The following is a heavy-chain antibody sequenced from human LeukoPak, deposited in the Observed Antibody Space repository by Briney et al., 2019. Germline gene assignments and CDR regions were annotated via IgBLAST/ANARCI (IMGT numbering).Heavy chain of an antibody. V-gene: IGHV4-39*07. Sequence: SETLSLTCAVSGGSISSSSYYWGWIRQPPGKGLEWIGSIYYSGSTYYNTSLKSRVTISVDTSKNQFSLKLSSVTAADTAVYYCARARGTYYYDSSGYYYFDYWGQGTLVTVSS. D-gene: IGHD3-22*01. CDR2: IYYSGST. CDR1: GGSISSSSYY. J-gene: IGHJ4*02. CDR3: ARARGTYYYDSSGYYYFDY.